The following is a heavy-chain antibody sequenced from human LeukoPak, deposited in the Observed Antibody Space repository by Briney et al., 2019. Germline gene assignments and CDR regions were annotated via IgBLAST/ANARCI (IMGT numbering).Heavy chain of an antibody. CDR1: GFTFSSYS. D-gene: IGHD2-2*01. J-gene: IGHJ4*02. Sequence: GGSLRLSCAASGFTFSSYSMNWVRQAPAKGLEWVSYISQSSDRTYHADSVKGRFTISRDNAKNSPYLQMDSLRVEDTAVYYCARDLLNDEGSSYFFDQWGQGTLVTVAS. CDR2: ISQSSDRT. CDR3: ARDLLNDEGSSYFFDQ. V-gene: IGHV3-48*04.